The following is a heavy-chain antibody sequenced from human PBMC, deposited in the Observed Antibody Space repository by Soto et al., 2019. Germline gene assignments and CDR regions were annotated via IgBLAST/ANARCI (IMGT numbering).Heavy chain of an antibody. CDR1: GGTFSSYT. Sequence: QVQLVQSGAEVKKPGSSVKVSCKASGGTFSSYTISWVRQAPGQGLEWMGRIIPILGIANYAQKFQGRVTITADKSTSTAYMELSSLRSEDTAVYYCAMDTAMACNWFDPWGQGTLVTVSS. J-gene: IGHJ5*02. CDR3: AMDTAMACNWFDP. V-gene: IGHV1-69*02. D-gene: IGHD5-18*01. CDR2: IIPILGIA.